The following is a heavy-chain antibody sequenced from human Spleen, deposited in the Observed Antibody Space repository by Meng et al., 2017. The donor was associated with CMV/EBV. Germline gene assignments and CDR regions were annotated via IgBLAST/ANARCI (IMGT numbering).Heavy chain of an antibody. D-gene: IGHD2-2*01. CDR2: INPYSGGT. V-gene: IGHV1-2*02. Sequence: ASVKVSCKASGYTLTGYYMHWVRQAPGQGLEWMGWINPYSGGTNFAQKFQGRVTMTRDTSISTAYMELSRLRSEDTAVYYCARDTSSTLGYYYYGMDVWGQGTTVTVSS. CDR3: ARDTSSTLGYYYYGMDV. CDR1: GYTLTGYY. J-gene: IGHJ6*02.